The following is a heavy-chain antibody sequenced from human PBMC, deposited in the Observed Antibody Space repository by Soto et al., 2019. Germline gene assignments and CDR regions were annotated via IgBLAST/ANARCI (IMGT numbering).Heavy chain of an antibody. V-gene: IGHV3-21*01. CDR1: GFTFSSHS. CDR2: ISSSSSYI. CDR3: ARIPGPYYYDSSGYKPDY. Sequence: GGSLRLSCAASGFTFSSHSMNWVRQAPGKGLEWVSSISSSSSYIYYADSVKGRFTISRDNAKNSLYLQMNSLRAEDTAVYYCARIPGPYYYDSSGYKPDYWGQGTLVTVSS. J-gene: IGHJ4*02. D-gene: IGHD3-22*01.